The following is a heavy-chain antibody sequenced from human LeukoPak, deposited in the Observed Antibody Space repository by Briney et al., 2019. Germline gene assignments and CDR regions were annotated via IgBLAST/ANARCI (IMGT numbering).Heavy chain of an antibody. CDR2: ISYDGSNK. Sequence: GRSLRLSCAASGFTFSSYAMHWVRQAPGKGLEWVAVISYDGSNKYYADSVKGRFTISRDNSKNTLYLQMNSLRAEDTAVYYCAGGGRWFGEFLDYWGQGTLVTVSS. CDR1: GFTFSSYA. D-gene: IGHD3-10*01. CDR3: AGGGRWFGEFLDY. J-gene: IGHJ4*02. V-gene: IGHV3-30-3*01.